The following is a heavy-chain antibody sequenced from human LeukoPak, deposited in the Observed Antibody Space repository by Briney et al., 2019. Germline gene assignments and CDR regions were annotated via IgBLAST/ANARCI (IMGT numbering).Heavy chain of an antibody. CDR1: GFTFSSYE. Sequence: GGSLRLSCAASGFTFSSYEMNWVRQAPGKGLEWVAFMRHDGNKEDYADSVKGRFTVSRDNSKNTLYLQMSSLRANDTAVYYCVKDRRLGYYYDKSGTYDYWGQGTLVTVSS. J-gene: IGHJ4*02. CDR2: MRHDGNKE. V-gene: IGHV3-30*02. CDR3: VKDRRLGYYYDKSGTYDY. D-gene: IGHD3-22*01.